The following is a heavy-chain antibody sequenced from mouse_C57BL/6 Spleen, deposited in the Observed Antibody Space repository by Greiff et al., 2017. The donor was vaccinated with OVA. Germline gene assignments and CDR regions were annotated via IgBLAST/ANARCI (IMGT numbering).Heavy chain of an antibody. V-gene: IGHV1-80*01. CDR3: AREGSGRDFDY. CDR2: IYPGVGDT. D-gene: IGHD1-3*01. J-gene: IGHJ2*01. CDR1: GYAFSSYW. Sequence: QVQLQQSGAELVKPGASVKISCKASGYAFSSYWMNWVKQRPGKGLEWIGQIYPGVGDTNYHGKFKGKATLTADKSSSTAYMQLSSLTSEDSAVDFCAREGSGRDFDYWGQGTTLTVSS.